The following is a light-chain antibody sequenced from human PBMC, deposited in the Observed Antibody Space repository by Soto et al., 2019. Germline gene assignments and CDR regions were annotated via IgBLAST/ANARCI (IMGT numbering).Light chain of an antibody. CDR3: QQYQTYAT. J-gene: IGKJ5*01. V-gene: IGKV1-5*01. Sequence: DIQMTQSPSTLSASVGDRVTLTFRASQTIRSLLAWYQQKPGKAPKALIYDASRLGSGVPSRFSGSGSGIEFTLTISSLQPDDFATYYCQQYQTYATFGQGTRLEI. CDR2: DAS. CDR1: QTIRSL.